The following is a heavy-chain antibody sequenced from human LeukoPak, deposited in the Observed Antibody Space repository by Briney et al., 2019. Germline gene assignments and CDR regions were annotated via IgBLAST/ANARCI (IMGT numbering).Heavy chain of an antibody. V-gene: IGHV3-48*03. J-gene: IGHJ4*02. Sequence: PGGSLRLSCAASGFTFSSYEMNWVRQAPGKGLEWVSYISSSGGTIYYADSVKGRFTISRDNAKNSLYLQMNSLRAEDTAVYYCVRDYGGSSPLDYWGQGTLVTVSS. CDR2: ISSSGGTI. CDR1: GFTFSSYE. D-gene: IGHD4-23*01. CDR3: VRDYGGSSPLDY.